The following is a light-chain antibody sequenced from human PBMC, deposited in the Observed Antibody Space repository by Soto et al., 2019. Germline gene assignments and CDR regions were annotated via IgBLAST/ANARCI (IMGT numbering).Light chain of an antibody. CDR1: QSVCSK. CDR3: QQYNNWPGT. V-gene: IGKV3-15*01. J-gene: IGKJ1*01. Sequence: EIVLTPSPGTLSVSPGKRATLSCRASQSVCSKLAWYQQNPGQAPRLLFYGASSGATGIPARFSGSGSETEFTLSFSSLQSEDFAVYYCQQYNNWPGTFGQGTKV. CDR2: GAS.